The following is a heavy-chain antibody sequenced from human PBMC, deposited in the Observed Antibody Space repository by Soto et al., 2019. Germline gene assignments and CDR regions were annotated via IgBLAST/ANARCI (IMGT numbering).Heavy chain of an antibody. V-gene: IGHV3-48*01. CDR2: ISSSSSTI. D-gene: IGHD2-2*01. CDR3: AREYCSSTSCLNWFGP. Sequence: REALRHPYTASGVTFRTYSMNWVRQAPGKGLEWVSYISSSSSTIYYADSVKGRFTISRDNAKNSLYLQMNSLRAEDTPVYYCAREYCSSTSCLNWFGP. J-gene: IGHJ5*02. CDR1: GVTFRTYS.